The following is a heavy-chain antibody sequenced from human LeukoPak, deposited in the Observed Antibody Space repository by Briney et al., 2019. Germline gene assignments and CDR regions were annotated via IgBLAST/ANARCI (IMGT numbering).Heavy chain of an antibody. CDR2: INPNSGGT. D-gene: IGHD2-2*01. CDR3: ARDGYCSSTSCYFPFDY. Sequence: ASVKVSCKASGYTFTGYYIHWVRQAPGQGLEWMGWINPNSGGTNYAQKFQGRVTMTRDTSITTAYMELSRLRSDDTAVYFCARDGYCSSTSCYFPFDYWGQGTLVTASS. V-gene: IGHV1-2*02. CDR1: GYTFTGYY. J-gene: IGHJ4*02.